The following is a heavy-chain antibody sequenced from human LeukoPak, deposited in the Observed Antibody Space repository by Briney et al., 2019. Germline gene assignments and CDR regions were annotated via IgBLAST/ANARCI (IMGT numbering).Heavy chain of an antibody. CDR1: GFTFSDYY. D-gene: IGHD3-22*01. J-gene: IGHJ4*02. CDR3: ARAAYYYDSSGYYPYDY. Sequence: GGSLRLSCAVSGFTFSDYYMNWIRQAPGKGLEWVSYISSSGSTIYYADSVKGRFTISRDNAKNSLYLQMNSLRAEDTAVYYCARAAYYYDSSGYYPYDYWGQGTLVTVSS. CDR2: ISSSGSTI. V-gene: IGHV3-11*04.